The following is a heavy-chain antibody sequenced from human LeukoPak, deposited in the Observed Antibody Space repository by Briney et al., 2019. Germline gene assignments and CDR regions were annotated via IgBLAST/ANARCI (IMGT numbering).Heavy chain of an antibody. CDR1: GFLFSSYW. D-gene: IGHD2-15*01. CDR3: ARFRRSAQSY. Sequence: GGSLRLSCTTSGFLFSSYWMSWVRQAPGKGLEWVANIGPDGSDKQYVDSMKGRFTISRDNAQNSVYLHMNSLTAEDTAVCYCARFRRSAQSYWGQGILVTVSS. V-gene: IGHV3-7*01. CDR2: IGPDGSDK. J-gene: IGHJ4*02.